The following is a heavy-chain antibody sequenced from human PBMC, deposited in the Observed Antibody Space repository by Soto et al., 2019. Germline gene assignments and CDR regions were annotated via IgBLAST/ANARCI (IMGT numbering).Heavy chain of an antibody. J-gene: IGHJ4*02. CDR2: IYGDNDK. CDR3: AHCTLHDYGDSEPGTSHVFDS. Sequence: QITLKESGPSPVKPTHTLTVTCTFSGFSLSNSGVGVAWIRQPPGKALEWLPLIYGDNDKRYSPSLKTRLTITKYTSKNQVVLTMTNVDPVDTATYYCAHCTLHDYGDSEPGTSHVFDSWGQGTLVIVSS. D-gene: IGHD4-17*01. CDR1: GFSLSNSGVG. V-gene: IGHV2-5*02.